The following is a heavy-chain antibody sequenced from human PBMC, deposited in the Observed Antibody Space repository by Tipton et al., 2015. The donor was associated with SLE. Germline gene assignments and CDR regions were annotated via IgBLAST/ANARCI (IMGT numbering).Heavy chain of an antibody. V-gene: IGHV4-59*01. D-gene: IGHD3-10*01. CDR2: IYYSGST. CDR1: SGSINNYY. Sequence: TLSLTCTVSSGSINNYYWSWIRQPPGKGLEWIGHIYYSGSTKYNPSLKSRVTILVDTSKNQFSLRLSSVTAADTALYYCARGLTRGVGDLVYYYYYMDVWGKGTTVTVSS. CDR3: ARGLTRGVGDLVYYYYYMDV. J-gene: IGHJ6*03.